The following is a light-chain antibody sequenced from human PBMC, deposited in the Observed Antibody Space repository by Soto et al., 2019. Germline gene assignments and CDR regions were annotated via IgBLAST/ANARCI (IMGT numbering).Light chain of an antibody. Sequence: DIQMTQSPSTLSATAGDRVTITCRASQSISSWLAWYQQKPGKAPKLLIYDASNLESGAPSRFSGSGSGTDFTLTISHLQPDDSATYYCQQYENYWTFGQGTKV. V-gene: IGKV1-5*01. CDR1: QSISSW. CDR3: QQYENYWT. CDR2: DAS. J-gene: IGKJ1*01.